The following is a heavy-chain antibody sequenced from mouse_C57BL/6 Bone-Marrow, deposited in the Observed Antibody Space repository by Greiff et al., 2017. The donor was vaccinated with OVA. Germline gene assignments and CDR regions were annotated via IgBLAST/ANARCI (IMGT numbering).Heavy chain of an antibody. CDR3: DRWGFCNPCVY. CDR2: ISSGISTI. Sequence: EVMLVESGGGLVKPGRSLKLSCAASGFTFSAYGMHWVRQAPEKGLEWVAYISSGISTIYYADTVKGPFTMSRDNAKNTLFLQMPSLTSDDTAMYYCDRWGFCNPCVYWGQGSLVTVSA. CDR1: GFTFSAYG. D-gene: IGHD3-1*01. J-gene: IGHJ3*01. V-gene: IGHV5-17*01.